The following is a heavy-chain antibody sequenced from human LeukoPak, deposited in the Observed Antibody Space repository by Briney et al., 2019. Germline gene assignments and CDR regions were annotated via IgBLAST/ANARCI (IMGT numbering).Heavy chain of an antibody. J-gene: IGHJ4*02. CDR1: GFTFSNYA. D-gene: IGHD6-19*01. CDR3: VKGPSSGWYYYFGY. CDR2: ISSNGGST. V-gene: IGHV3-64D*06. Sequence: GGSLRLSCSASGFTFSNYAMHWVRQAPGKGLEYVSAISSNGGSTYYADSVKGRFTISRDNSKNTLYLQMSSLRAEDTAVYYCVKGPSSGWYYYFGYWGQGTLVTVSS.